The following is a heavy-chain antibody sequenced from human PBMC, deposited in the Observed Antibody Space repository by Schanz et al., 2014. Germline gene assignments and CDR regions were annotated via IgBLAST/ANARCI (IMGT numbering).Heavy chain of an antibody. Sequence: QGQLVQSGAEVKKPGASVKVSCKASGYTFTTYYIHWVRQAPGQGLEWMGRISAFDDKTDYAQNFQGRLIMTTDTSTTTVYMELRGLRSDDTAVYYCARETTIITGGAFDVWGQGTMVTVSS. D-gene: IGHD3-9*01. CDR1: GYTFTTYY. V-gene: IGHV1-18*04. CDR2: ISAFDDKT. J-gene: IGHJ3*01. CDR3: ARETTIITGGAFDV.